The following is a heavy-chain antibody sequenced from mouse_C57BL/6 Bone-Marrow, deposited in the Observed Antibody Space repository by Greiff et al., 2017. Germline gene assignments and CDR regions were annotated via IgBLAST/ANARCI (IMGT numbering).Heavy chain of an antibody. CDR1: GYTFTSYW. Sequence: QVQLQQPGAELVKPGASVKLSCKASGYTFTSYWMHWVKQRPGRGLEWIGRIDPKSGGTKYNEKFKNKATLTVDKPSSTAYMQLSSLTSEDSAVYYCARRDYFDYWGQDTTLTVSS. CDR2: IDPKSGGT. V-gene: IGHV1-72*01. CDR3: ARRDYFDY. J-gene: IGHJ2*01.